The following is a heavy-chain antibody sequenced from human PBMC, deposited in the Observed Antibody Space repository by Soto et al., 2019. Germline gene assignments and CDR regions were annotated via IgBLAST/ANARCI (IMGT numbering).Heavy chain of an antibody. CDR2: IIPIFTTT. V-gene: IGHV1-69*13. D-gene: IGHD6-13*01. CDR3: AREVAADGTFREDVFDI. J-gene: IGHJ3*02. CDR1: GGTFSNHA. Sequence: SVKVSCKASGGTFSNHAINWGRQAPGQGLEWMGRIIPIFTTTNYAQKFQGRVTITADESTITAYMELSSLKHDDTAEYYCAREVAADGTFREDVFDIWGQGTLVTVSS.